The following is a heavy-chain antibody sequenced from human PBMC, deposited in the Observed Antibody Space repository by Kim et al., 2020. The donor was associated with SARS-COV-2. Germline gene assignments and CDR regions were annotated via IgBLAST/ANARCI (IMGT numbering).Heavy chain of an antibody. Sequence: SETLSLTCTVSGGSISSGGYYWSWIRQHPGKGLEWIGYIYYSGSTYYNPSLKSRVTISVDTSKNQFSLKLSSVTAADTAVYYCARGGYSYGYYFDYWGQGTLVTVSS. D-gene: IGHD5-18*01. CDR3: ARGGYSYGYYFDY. CDR1: GGSISSGGYY. CDR2: IYYSGST. J-gene: IGHJ4*02. V-gene: IGHV4-31*03.